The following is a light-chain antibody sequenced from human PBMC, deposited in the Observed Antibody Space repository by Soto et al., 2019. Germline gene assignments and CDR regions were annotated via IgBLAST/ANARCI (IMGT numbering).Light chain of an antibody. CDR2: DAS. J-gene: IGKJ4*01. V-gene: IGKV1-33*01. Sequence: DIQMTQSPSSLYASVGDRVTFTCQASQDITNSLNWYQQKPGRAPKLLIYDASNLEAGVPSRFSGGGSGTDFTFTISSLQPDAVATSYCQQYDNVSLTFGGGTKVDIK. CDR1: QDITNS. CDR3: QQYDNVSLT.